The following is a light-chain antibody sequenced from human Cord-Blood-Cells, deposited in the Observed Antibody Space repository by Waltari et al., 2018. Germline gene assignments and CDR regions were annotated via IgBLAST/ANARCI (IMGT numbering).Light chain of an antibody. CDR1: SSNLGGYNY. CDR2: DVS. J-gene: IGLJ2*01. CDR3: SSYTSSSTLVV. Sequence: QSALTQPAPVSGSPGKSITISCTGNSSNLGGYNYVSWYQQHPGKAPKLMIYDVSNRPSGVSNRFSGSKSGNTASLTISGLQAEDEADYYCSSYTSSSTLVVFGGGTKLTVL. V-gene: IGLV2-14*01.